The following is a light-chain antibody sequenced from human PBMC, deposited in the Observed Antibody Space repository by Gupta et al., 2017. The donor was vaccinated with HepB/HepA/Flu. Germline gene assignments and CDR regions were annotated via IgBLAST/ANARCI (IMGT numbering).Light chain of an antibody. CDR2: DVT. CDR3: TSYTVTRTAV. CDR1: SSDIVAANH. J-gene: IGLJ2*01. V-gene: IGLV2-14*03. Sequence: SALTVPASVSVSPGQSIPISRPGASSDIVAANHVSWSQQHPGKAPNLLIYDVTNRPSEVSNQFSGAKSGNTASLTISGLQAEDEADDYCTSYTVTRTAVFGGGTKLTVL.